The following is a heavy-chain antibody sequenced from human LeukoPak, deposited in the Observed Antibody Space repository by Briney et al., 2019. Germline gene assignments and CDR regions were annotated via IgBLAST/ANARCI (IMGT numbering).Heavy chain of an antibody. CDR3: ARDTKRSRARWENLGFDP. V-gene: IGHV1-18*01. J-gene: IGHJ5*02. CDR2: ISAYNGNT. Sequence: ASVKVSCKASGCTFTSYGISWVRQAPGQGLEWMGWISAYNGNTNYAQKLQGRVTMTTDTSTSTAYMELRSLRSDDTAVYYCARDTKRSRARWENLGFDPWGQGTLVTVSS. D-gene: IGHD1-26*01. CDR1: GCTFTSYG.